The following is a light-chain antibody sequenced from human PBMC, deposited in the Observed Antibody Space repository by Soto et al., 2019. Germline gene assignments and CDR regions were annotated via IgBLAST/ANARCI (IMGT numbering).Light chain of an antibody. J-gene: IGKJ1*01. V-gene: IGKV3-15*01. Sequence: EIVMTQSPATLSVSPGERATLSCRASQRVSSNLAWYQQKPGQAPRLLIYGASIRTTGIPARFSGSGSGTEFTLTISSLQSEDFAVYYCQQYNNWPRTFGQGTKV. CDR3: QQYNNWPRT. CDR1: QRVSSN. CDR2: GAS.